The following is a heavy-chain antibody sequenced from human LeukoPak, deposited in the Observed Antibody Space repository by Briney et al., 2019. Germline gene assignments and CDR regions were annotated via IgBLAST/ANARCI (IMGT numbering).Heavy chain of an antibody. J-gene: IGHJ3*02. CDR3: ASTYNFVGATRGDAFDI. D-gene: IGHD1-26*01. CDR2: IIPIFGTA. CDR1: GSTFSSYA. V-gene: IGHV1-69*13. Sequence: GASVKVSCKASGSTFSSYAISWVRQAPGQGLEWMGGIIPIFGTANYAQKFQGRVTITADESTSTAYMELSSLRSEDTAVYYCASTYNFVGATRGDAFDIWGQGTMVTVSS.